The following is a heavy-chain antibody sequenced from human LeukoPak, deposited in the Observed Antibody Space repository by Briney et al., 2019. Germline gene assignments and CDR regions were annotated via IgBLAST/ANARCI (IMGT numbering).Heavy chain of an antibody. CDR1: GYTFTSYY. V-gene: IGHV1-46*01. J-gene: IGHJ4*02. CDR2: INPSGGST. Sequence: ASVTVSCKASGYTFTSYYMHWVRQAPGQGLEWMGIINPSGGSTSYAQKFQGRVTMTRDTSTSTVYMELSSLRSEDTAVYYCARVDTAMVYGYWGQGTLVTVSS. CDR3: ARVDTAMVYGY. D-gene: IGHD5-18*01.